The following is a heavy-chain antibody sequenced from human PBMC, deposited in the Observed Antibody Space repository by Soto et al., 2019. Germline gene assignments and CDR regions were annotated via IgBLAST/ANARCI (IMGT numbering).Heavy chain of an antibody. CDR3: ASDTKTGVVVPGAPKY. J-gene: IGHJ4*02. Sequence: QVQLVESGGGVVQPGGSLTLSCAASRFTFSNYGMHWVRQAPGEGLGWVAVISYDGTNHYYADSVRGRFTLSRDNSKNTLYLHMDRLISDDTAVYYCASDTKTGVVVPGAPKYWGQGTLVAVSS. D-gene: IGHD2-2*01. CDR1: RFTFSNYG. CDR2: ISYDGTNH. V-gene: IGHV3-30*03.